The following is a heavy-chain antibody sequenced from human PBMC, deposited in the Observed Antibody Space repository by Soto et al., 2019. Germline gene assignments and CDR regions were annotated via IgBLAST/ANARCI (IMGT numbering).Heavy chain of an antibody. CDR1: GGTFSNHA. J-gene: IGHJ3*02. D-gene: IGHD6-13*01. Sequence: QVHLVQSGAEVKKPGSSVKVSCKAPGGTFSNHAINWVRQAPGQGLEWMGRIIPIFSTTNYAQKFQGRVTMHADESTITAYLELSSLKHDDTAVYYCAREVAADGTFREDVFDIWGQGTLVTVSS. CDR3: AREVAADGTFREDVFDI. V-gene: IGHV1-69*12. CDR2: IIPIFSTT.